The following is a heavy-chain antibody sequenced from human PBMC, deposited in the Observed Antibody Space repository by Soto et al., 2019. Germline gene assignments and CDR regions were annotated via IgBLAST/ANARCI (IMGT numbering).Heavy chain of an antibody. CDR3: AIPYYSNPFYYYYGMDV. Sequence: SVKVSCKASGSTFSSYAISWVRQAPGQGLEWMGGIIPIFGTANYAQKFQGRVTITADESTSTAYMELSSLRSEDTAVYYCAIPYYSNPFYYYYGMDVWGQGTTVTVSS. J-gene: IGHJ6*02. CDR2: IIPIFGTA. V-gene: IGHV1-69*13. D-gene: IGHD4-4*01. CDR1: GSTFSSYA.